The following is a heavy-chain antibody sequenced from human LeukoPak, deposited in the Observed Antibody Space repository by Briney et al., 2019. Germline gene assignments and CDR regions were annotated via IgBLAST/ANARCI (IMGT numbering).Heavy chain of an antibody. J-gene: IGHJ4*02. CDR2: INSDGSTT. CDR1: GFTFSSYW. D-gene: IGHD6-19*01. V-gene: IGHV3-74*01. Sequence: PGGSLRLSCAASGFTFSSYWMHWVRQAPGKGLVWVSRINSDGSTTSYADSVMGRFTISRDNAKNTLNLQMNSLRAEDTAVYYCARVIYSGWEGELSDWGQGTLVTVPS. CDR3: ARVIYSGWEGELSD.